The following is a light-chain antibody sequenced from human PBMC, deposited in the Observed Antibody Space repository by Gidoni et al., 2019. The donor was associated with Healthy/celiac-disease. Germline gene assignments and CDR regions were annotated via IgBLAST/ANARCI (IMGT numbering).Light chain of an antibody. CDR2: GNS. Sequence: QSVLTQPPSVSGAPGQRVTISCTGSSSNIGAGYDVHWYPQLPVTAPKLLISGNSNRPSGVPDRFSGSKSGTSASLAITGLQAEDEADYYCQSYDSSLIGWVFGGGTKLTVL. J-gene: IGLJ3*02. CDR1: SSNIGAGYD. V-gene: IGLV1-40*01. CDR3: QSYDSSLIGWV.